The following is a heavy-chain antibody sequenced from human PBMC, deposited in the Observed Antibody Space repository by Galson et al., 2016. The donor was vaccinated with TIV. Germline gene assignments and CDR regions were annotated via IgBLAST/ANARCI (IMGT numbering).Heavy chain of an antibody. J-gene: IGHJ4*02. CDR1: GYRFTNHW. V-gene: IGHV5-51*01. D-gene: IGHD3-22*01. Sequence: QSGAEVKKPGESLKISCKASGYRFTNHWIGWVRQMPGKGLEWMGVIYPGDSDTRYRPSFQGQVTISADKSSSTGHLQWSSLKASDTAMYYCARLEGYDDSASDYWGQGTLVTVSS. CDR2: IYPGDSDT. CDR3: ARLEGYDDSASDY.